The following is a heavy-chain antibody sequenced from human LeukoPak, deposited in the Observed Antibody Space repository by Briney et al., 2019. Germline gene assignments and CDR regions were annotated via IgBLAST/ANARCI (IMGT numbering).Heavy chain of an antibody. CDR2: INHSGST. CDR3: ARVSNLRRIDY. Sequence: SETLSLTCAVYGGSFSGYYWSWIRQPPGKGLERIGEINHSGSTNYNPSLKSRVTISVDTSKNQFSLKLSSVTAADTAVYYCARVSNLRRIDYWGQGTLVTVSS. V-gene: IGHV4-34*01. D-gene: IGHD3-16*01. J-gene: IGHJ4*02. CDR1: GGSFSGYY.